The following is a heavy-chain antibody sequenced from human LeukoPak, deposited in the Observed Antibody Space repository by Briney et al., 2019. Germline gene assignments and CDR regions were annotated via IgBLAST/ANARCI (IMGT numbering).Heavy chain of an antibody. D-gene: IGHD3-22*01. CDR1: GGTFSNYA. CDR3: AGTYYYDSSGYYPFDY. J-gene: IGHJ4*02. Sequence: SVKVSCKASGGTFSNYAISWVRQAPGQGLEWMGRIIPILGITNYAQKFQGRVTITADKSTSTAYMELSSLRSEDTAVYFCAGTYYYDSSGYYPFDYWGQGTLVTVSS. V-gene: IGHV1-69*04. CDR2: IIPILGIT.